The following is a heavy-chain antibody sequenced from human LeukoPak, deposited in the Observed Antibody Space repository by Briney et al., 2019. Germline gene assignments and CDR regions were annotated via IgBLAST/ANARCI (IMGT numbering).Heavy chain of an antibody. CDR2: IDPEDGET. CDR1: GYKFTGHF. CDR3: ARNYFDF. J-gene: IGHJ4*02. V-gene: IGHV1-69-2*01. Sequence: ASVKVSCKLSGYKFTGHFVHWVKQAPGKGLQWMGLIDPEDGETKYAAIFEDRVTITADTSRDSVFLDLKNLRSEDTAMYYCARNYFDFWGQGSLVTVSA.